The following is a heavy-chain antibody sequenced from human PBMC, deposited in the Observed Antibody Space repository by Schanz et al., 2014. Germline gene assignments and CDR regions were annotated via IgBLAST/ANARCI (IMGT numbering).Heavy chain of an antibody. CDR3: ARGGSSGYDFSIYYRDV. CDR2: ISNSGTTI. CDR1: GFTFSIYG. D-gene: IGHD5-12*01. Sequence: EVQLLESGGGLVQPGGSLRLSCAASGFTFSIYGMSWVRQAPGKGLEWVSYISNSGTTIYYADSVKGRFSISRDNGETSVYLQINSLRVEDTAAYYCARGGSSGYDFSIYYRDVWGKGTTVTVSS. J-gene: IGHJ6*03. V-gene: IGHV3-48*04.